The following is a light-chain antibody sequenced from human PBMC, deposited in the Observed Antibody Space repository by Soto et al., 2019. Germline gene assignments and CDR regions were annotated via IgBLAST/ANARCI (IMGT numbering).Light chain of an antibody. Sequence: DIQMTQSPSTLSASVGDRVTITCRASQTISSWLAWYQQKPGKAPKLLIYKASTLESGVPSSFSGSGSGTEFTLTISSLQPDDFAVYYCQHYGSYSGTFGQGTKVDI. V-gene: IGKV1-5*03. CDR1: QTISSW. J-gene: IGKJ1*01. CDR2: KAS. CDR3: QHYGSYSGT.